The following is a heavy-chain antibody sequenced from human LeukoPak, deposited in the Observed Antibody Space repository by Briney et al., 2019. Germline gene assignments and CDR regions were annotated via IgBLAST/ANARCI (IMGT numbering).Heavy chain of an antibody. CDR1: GFTFSSYG. Sequence: GGSLRLSCAASGFTFSSYGMHWVRQAPGKGLEWVAVISYDGSNKYYADSVKGRFTISRDNSKNTLYLQMNSLRAEDTAVYYCAKHQLVAYFDYWGQGTLVTVSS. D-gene: IGHD5-12*01. J-gene: IGHJ4*02. CDR3: AKHQLVAYFDY. V-gene: IGHV3-30*18. CDR2: ISYDGSNK.